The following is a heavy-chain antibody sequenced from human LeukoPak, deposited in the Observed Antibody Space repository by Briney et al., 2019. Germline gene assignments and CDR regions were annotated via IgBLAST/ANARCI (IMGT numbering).Heavy chain of an antibody. CDR1: GFTSSSYW. J-gene: IGHJ4*02. V-gene: IGHV3-7*01. Sequence: GGSLRLSCAASGFTSSSYWMSWVRQAPGKGLEWVANIKQDGSEKYYVDSVKGRFTISRDNAKNSLYLQMNSLRAEDTAVYYCAREGTPTYYDFWSGAVHFDYWGQGTLVTVSS. CDR3: AREGTPTYYDFWSGAVHFDY. D-gene: IGHD3-3*01. CDR2: IKQDGSEK.